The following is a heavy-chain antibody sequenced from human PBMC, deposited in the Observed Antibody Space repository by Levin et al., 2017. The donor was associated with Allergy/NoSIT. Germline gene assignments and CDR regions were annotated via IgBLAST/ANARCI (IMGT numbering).Heavy chain of an antibody. D-gene: IGHD3-10*01. CDR2: ITGSGDST. CDR3: AKGAGGSGRY. J-gene: IGHJ4*02. V-gene: IGHV3-23*01. CDR1: GFTFRNYA. Sequence: LSLTCAASGFTFRNYAMNWVRQAPGKGLEWVSAITGSGDSTYYADSVKGRFTISRDNSKNTLYLQMNSLRADDTAVYYCAKGAGGSGRYWGQGTLVTVSS.